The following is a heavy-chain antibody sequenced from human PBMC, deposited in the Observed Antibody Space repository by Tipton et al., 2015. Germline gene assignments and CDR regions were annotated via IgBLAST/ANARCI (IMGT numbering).Heavy chain of an antibody. D-gene: IGHD3-16*01. V-gene: IGHV4-34*01. CDR1: GGSFSGYY. CDR2: IDQNGNN. Sequence: TLSLTCAVYGGSFSGYYWSWIRQPPGKGREWIAEIDQNGNNNYNPSLKSRVTISVDKSKNQLSLKLRSVSAADTAVYYCSREATVDYYDGRKKVPFFASWGQGIRVTVSS. J-gene: IGHJ4*02. CDR3: SREATVDYYDGRKKVPFFAS.